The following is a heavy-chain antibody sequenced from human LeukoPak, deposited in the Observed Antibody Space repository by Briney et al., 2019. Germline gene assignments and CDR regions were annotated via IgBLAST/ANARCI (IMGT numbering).Heavy chain of an antibody. Sequence: GASVKVSCKASGYTFTTYGLSWVRQAPGQGLEWMGWISTYNGNTNYAQKFQGRVTMTTDTSTSTAYMELRSLRSDDTAVYYCARDPTEDSGSGFYSYFDFWGQGTLVTVSS. V-gene: IGHV1-18*01. D-gene: IGHD3-3*01. CDR2: ISTYNGNT. J-gene: IGHJ4*02. CDR1: GYTFTTYG. CDR3: ARDPTEDSGSGFYSYFDF.